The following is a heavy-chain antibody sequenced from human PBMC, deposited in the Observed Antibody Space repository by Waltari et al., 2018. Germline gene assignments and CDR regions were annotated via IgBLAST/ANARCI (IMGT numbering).Heavy chain of an antibody. CDR2: ISTSGGST. D-gene: IGHD2-15*01. CDR3: ARRSRVGTAVDV. CDR1: GLTFSIFA. V-gene: IGHV3-23*01. Sequence: EVQPLESGGGLVQPGGSLRLSCAASGLTFSIFAMTWVRQAPGKGLGWVSGISTSGGSTYYADSVKGRFTISRDNSKNTLYLQLNSLRAEDTAVYYCARRSRVGTAVDVWGQGTTVTVSS. J-gene: IGHJ6*02.